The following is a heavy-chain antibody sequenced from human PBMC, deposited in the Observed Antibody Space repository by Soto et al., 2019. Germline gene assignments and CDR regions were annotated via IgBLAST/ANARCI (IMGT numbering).Heavy chain of an antibody. CDR1: GFTLSMYW. CDR3: ARDVSPGSSSLYLDAFDI. CDR2: IKQDGSKK. D-gene: IGHD6-13*01. Sequence: EVQLEESGGGLVQPGGSLRLSCAASGFTLSMYWMTWIRQAPGRGLEWVANIKQDGSKKSYLESVRGRFTISRDNVTNSLYLQMDSLRAEDTALYYCARDVSPGSSSLYLDAFDIWGQGTMVIVSS. J-gene: IGHJ3*02. V-gene: IGHV3-7*05.